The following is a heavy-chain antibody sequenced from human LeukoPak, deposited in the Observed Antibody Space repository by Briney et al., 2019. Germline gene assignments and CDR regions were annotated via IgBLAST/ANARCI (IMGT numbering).Heavy chain of an antibody. D-gene: IGHD2-2*01. V-gene: IGHV1-18*01. CDR3: ARLEGSPLPAAHYYYYYYMDV. J-gene: IGHJ6*03. Sequence: ASVKVSCKASGYTFTSYGISWVRQAPGQGLEWMGWISAYNGNTNYAQKLQGRVAMTTDTSTSTAYMELRSLRSDDTAVYYCARLEGSPLPAAHYYYYYYMDVWGKGTTVTVSS. CDR1: GYTFTSYG. CDR2: ISAYNGNT.